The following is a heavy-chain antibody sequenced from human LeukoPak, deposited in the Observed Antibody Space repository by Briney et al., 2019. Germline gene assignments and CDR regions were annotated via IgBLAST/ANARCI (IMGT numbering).Heavy chain of an antibody. V-gene: IGHV3-30*03. CDR1: GFTFSSSG. CDR2: ISYDGDNR. J-gene: IGHJ4*02. Sequence: GGSLRLSCAASGFTFSSSGMHWVRQAPGKGLEWVAVISYDGDNRIYADSVKGRFTISRDNSKNTLYLQMNSLRTEDTAIYYCGRGRLGEFRGPIDYWGQGTLVTVSS. CDR3: GRGRLGEFRGPIDY. D-gene: IGHD3-10*01.